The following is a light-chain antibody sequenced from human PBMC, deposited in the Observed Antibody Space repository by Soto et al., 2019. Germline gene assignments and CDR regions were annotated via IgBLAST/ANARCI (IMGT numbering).Light chain of an antibody. J-gene: IGKJ5*01. CDR3: QQRTHWPPRIT. CDR2: DAS. Sequence: EIVLTQSPATLSLSPGERATLSCRASQSVSNFLAWYQQKPGQAPRLLIYDASTRATGIPARSSGSGSGTDFTLTISSLEPEDFAVYYCQQRTHWPPRITFGQGTRLEIQ. CDR1: QSVSNF. V-gene: IGKV3-11*01.